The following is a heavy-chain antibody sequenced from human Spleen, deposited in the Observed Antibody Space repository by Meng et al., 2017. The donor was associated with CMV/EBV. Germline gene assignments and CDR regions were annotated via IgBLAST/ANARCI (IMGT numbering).Heavy chain of an antibody. CDR2: IYYSGST. V-gene: IGHV4-30-4*08. J-gene: IGHJ4*02. D-gene: IGHD4-11*01. Sequence: QVQLPGSGPGPVKLSQTLSLTCTVSGGSISSCDYYWSWIRQPPGKGLEWIGYIYYSGSTYYNPSLKSRVTISVDTSKNQFSLKLSSVTAADTAVYYCATTVTTAFDYWGQGTLVTVSS. CDR3: ATTVTTAFDY. CDR1: GGSISSCDYY.